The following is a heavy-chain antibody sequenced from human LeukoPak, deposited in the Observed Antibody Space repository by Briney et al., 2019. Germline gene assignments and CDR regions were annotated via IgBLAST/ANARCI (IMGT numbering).Heavy chain of an antibody. CDR1: GGSINNYY. CDR2: IYTRGST. Sequence: SETLSLTCTVSGGSINNYYRSWIRQPAGKGLEWIGRIYTRGSTDYNPSLKSRVTMSVDTSKNQFSLKLSSVTAADTAVYYCARGRYCSADICSGGDAFDIWGQGTMVSVSS. V-gene: IGHV4-4*07. J-gene: IGHJ3*02. D-gene: IGHD2-15*01. CDR3: ARGRYCSADICSGGDAFDI.